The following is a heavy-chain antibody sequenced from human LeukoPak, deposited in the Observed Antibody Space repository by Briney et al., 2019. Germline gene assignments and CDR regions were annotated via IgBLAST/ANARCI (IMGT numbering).Heavy chain of an antibody. Sequence: PGGSLRLSCAASGFTFSSYSMNWVRQAPGKGLEWVSSISSSSSYIYYADSVRGRFIISRDNSKNTLYLQMNSLRAEDTAVYYCAKDWVPAANIAVFYMDVWGKGTTVTISS. V-gene: IGHV3-21*01. CDR2: ISSSSSYI. J-gene: IGHJ6*03. D-gene: IGHD2-2*01. CDR3: AKDWVPAANIAVFYMDV. CDR1: GFTFSSYS.